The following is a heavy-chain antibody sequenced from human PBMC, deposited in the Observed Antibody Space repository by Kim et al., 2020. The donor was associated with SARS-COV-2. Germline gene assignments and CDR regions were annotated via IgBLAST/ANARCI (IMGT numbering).Heavy chain of an antibody. Sequence: GGSLRLSCAASGFTFSSYGMHWVRQAPGKGLEWVAVIWYDGSNKYYADSVKGRFTISRDNSKNTLYLQMNSLRAEDTAVYYCARADSLDIVVVRYWGQGTLVTVSS. D-gene: IGHD2-2*03. V-gene: IGHV3-33*01. CDR3: ARADSLDIVVVRY. CDR1: GFTFSSYG. CDR2: IWYDGSNK. J-gene: IGHJ4*02.